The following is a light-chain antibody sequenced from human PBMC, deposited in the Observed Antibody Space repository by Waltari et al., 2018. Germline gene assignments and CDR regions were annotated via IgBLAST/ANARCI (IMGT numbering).Light chain of an antibody. CDR3: QQYGSPPRT. Sequence: EIVLTQSPGNLSFPPGERANLSCRASQAISNSYLAWYQQKPGQAPRLLIYNASLRGTGIPDKFSGSGSGTDFTLTISRLEPEDFAVYYCQQYGSPPRTFGQGTKVEIK. CDR1: QAISNSY. J-gene: IGKJ1*01. V-gene: IGKV3-20*01. CDR2: NAS.